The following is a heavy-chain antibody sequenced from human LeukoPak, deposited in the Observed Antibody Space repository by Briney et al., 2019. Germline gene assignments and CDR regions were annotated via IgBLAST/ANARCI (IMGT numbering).Heavy chain of an antibody. CDR1: GFTFSSYA. CDR2: ILYDGSNK. Sequence: GGSLRLSCAASGFTFSSYAMHWVRQAPGRGLEWVAVILYDGSNKYYADSVKGRFTISRDNSKNTLYLQMNSLRAEDTAVYYCAREDFWSGFFDYWGQGTLVTVSS. J-gene: IGHJ4*02. D-gene: IGHD3-3*01. V-gene: IGHV3-30*04. CDR3: AREDFWSGFFDY.